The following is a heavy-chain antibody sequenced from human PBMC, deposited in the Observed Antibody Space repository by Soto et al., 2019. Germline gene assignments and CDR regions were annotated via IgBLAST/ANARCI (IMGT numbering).Heavy chain of an antibody. V-gene: IGHV1-69*01. CDR1: GASFTRYS. CDR2: IVPIFGIT. D-gene: IGHD3-22*01. CDR3: ARPDEGGYSSDHHYYYALDV. Sequence: QVRLLQSGAEVKKPGSSVKVSCTASGASFTRYSLSWVRQAPGQGLEWVGGIVPIFGITNYASRFPGRVKITADESTTTASTELSSLSSDDTAVYYCARPDEGGYSSDHHYYYALDVWGQGTSVTVTS. J-gene: IGHJ6*02.